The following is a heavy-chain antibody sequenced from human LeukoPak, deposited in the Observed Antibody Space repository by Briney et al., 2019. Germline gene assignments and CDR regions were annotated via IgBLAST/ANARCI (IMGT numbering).Heavy chain of an antibody. CDR1: GFTFGDYA. J-gene: IGHJ4*02. CDR2: IRSKAYGGTT. CDR3: ARGYYDFWSGYYTDFDY. D-gene: IGHD3-3*01. Sequence: GGSLRLSCTASGFTFGDYAMSWVRQAPGKGLEWVGFIRSKAYGGTTEYAASVKGRFTISRDNAKNSLYLQMNSLRAEDTAVYYCARGYYDFWSGYYTDFDYWGQGTLVTVSS. V-gene: IGHV3-49*04.